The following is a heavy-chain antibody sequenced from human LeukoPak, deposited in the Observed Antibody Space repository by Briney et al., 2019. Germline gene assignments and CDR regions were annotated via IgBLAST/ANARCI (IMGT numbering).Heavy chain of an antibody. J-gene: IGHJ6*03. CDR3: ATGQRPFSYYYYYMDV. D-gene: IGHD1-1*01. CDR1: GYTLTELS. V-gene: IGHV1-24*01. CDR2: FDPEDGET. Sequence: LWASVKVSCKVSGYTLTELSMHWVRQAPGKGLEWMGGFDPEDGETIYAQKFQGRVTMTEDTSTDTAYMELSSLRSEDTAVYYCATGQRPFSYYYYYMDVWGKGTTVTVSS.